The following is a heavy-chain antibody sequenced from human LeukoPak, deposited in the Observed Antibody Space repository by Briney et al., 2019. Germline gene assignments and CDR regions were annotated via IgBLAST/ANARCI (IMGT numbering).Heavy chain of an antibody. J-gene: IGHJ4*02. V-gene: IGHV3-30*02. Sequence: PGGSLRLSCAASGFTFSSYGMHWVRQAPGKGLEWVTFIRYDGTNKYYADSVKGRFTISRDNSKNTLYLQMNSLRAEDTAVYYCAKDSAAPITITMVRGRWYFDYWGQGTLDTVSS. CDR2: IRYDGTNK. CDR3: AKDSAAPITITMVRGRWYFDY. CDR1: GFTFSSYG. D-gene: IGHD3-10*01.